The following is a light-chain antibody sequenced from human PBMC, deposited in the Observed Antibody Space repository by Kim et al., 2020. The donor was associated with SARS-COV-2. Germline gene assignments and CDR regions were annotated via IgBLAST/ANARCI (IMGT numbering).Light chain of an antibody. CDR1: QSVSSY. CDR3: QQYSNWPLT. V-gene: IGKV3-11*01. CDR2: DAS. Sequence: EIVLTQSPATLSLSPGERATLSCRASQSVSSYLAWYQQKPGQAPRLLIYDASNRATGIPARFRGSGSGTDFTLTISSLEPEDFAVYYCQQYSNWPLTFGGGTKVDIK. J-gene: IGKJ4*01.